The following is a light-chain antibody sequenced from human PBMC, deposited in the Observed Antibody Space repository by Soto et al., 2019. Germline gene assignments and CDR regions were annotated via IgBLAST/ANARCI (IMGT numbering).Light chain of an antibody. V-gene: IGKV4-1*01. CDR1: QSVLYSSNNKNY. Sequence: DIVMTQSPDSLAVSLGERATINCKSSQSVLYSSNNKNYLAWYQQKPGQPPQLLIYWASTRESGVPDRFSGSGSGTDFTLTISSLQAEDVAVYYCQQYSSTPTFGQGTKLEIK. CDR2: WAS. J-gene: IGKJ2*01. CDR3: QQYSSTPT.